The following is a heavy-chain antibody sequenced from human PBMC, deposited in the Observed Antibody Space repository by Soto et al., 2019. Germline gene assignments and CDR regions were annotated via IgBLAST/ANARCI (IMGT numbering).Heavy chain of an antibody. CDR2: INPNSGGT. Sequence: GASVKVSCKASGYTFTSYGISWVRQAPGQGLEWMGWINPNSGGTNYAQKFQGWVTMTRDTSISTAYMELSRLRSDDTAVYYCAREKLTVTHKGDAFDIWGQGTMVTVSS. J-gene: IGHJ3*02. CDR3: AREKLTVTHKGDAFDI. D-gene: IGHD4-17*01. V-gene: IGHV1-2*04. CDR1: GYTFTSYG.